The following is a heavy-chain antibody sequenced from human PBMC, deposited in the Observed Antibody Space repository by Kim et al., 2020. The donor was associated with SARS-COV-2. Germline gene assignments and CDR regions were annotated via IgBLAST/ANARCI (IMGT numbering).Heavy chain of an antibody. Sequence: SETLSLTCSVSGGSIHTTSYYWGWIRQPPGKGLEWIGNIYYSGNTYYNPSLKSRVTISIDTSKNQFSLNLSSVTAADTAVYYCVRRKGNGDQLDYWGQGILVNVSS. CDR3: VRRKGNGDQLDY. CDR1: GGSIHTTSYY. CDR2: IYYSGNT. V-gene: IGHV4-39*01. J-gene: IGHJ4*02. D-gene: IGHD4-17*01.